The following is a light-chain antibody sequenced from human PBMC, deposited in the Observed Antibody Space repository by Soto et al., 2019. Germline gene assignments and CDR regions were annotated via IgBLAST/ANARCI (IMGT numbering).Light chain of an antibody. CDR3: AAWDNSLSAAV. V-gene: IGLV1-51*01. J-gene: IGLJ2*01. CDR2: DTN. CDR1: SSNIGSNT. Sequence: QSVLTQPPSVSGTRGQRVTISCSGSSSNIGSNTANWYQHLPGTAPKVLIYDTNNRPSGIPDRFSGSKSGTSATLDIAGLQTGDEADYYCAAWDNSLSAAVFGGGTKLTVL.